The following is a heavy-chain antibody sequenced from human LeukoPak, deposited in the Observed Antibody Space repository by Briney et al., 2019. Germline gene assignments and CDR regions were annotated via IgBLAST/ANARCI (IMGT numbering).Heavy chain of an antibody. CDR3: ARGWELDPFDY. D-gene: IGHD4-23*01. J-gene: IGHJ4*02. CDR2: IYSGGST. CDR1: GFTVSSNY. Sequence: GGSLRLSCAASGFTVSSNYMSWVRQAPGKGLEWVSLIYSGGSTYYADSVKGRFTISRDNSKNTLYLQMNSLRAEDTAVYYCARGWELDPFDYWGQGTLVTVSS. V-gene: IGHV3-53*01.